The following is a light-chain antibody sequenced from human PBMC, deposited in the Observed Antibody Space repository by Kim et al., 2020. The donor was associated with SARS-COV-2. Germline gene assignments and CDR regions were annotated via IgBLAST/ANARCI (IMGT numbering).Light chain of an antibody. CDR1: QGISTS. CDR3: QKYDAAPWT. J-gene: IGKJ1*01. V-gene: IGKV1-27*01. Sequence: ASVGDIVTITCRASQGISTSLAWYQQKPGKVPKVLIYSASALQSGVPSRFSGSGSGTDFTLTISSLQPEDVATYYCQKYDAAPWTFGHGTKVDIK. CDR2: SAS.